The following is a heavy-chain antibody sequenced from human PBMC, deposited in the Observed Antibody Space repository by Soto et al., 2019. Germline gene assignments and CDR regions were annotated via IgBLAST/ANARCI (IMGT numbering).Heavy chain of an antibody. J-gene: IGHJ3*01. CDR1: GYTFTNYA. CDR2: INAGNANT. V-gene: IGHV1-3*01. D-gene: IGHD2-2*01. Sequence: QVQLVQSGAEVKKPGASVKVSCKASGYTFTNYAIHWVRQAPGQRLEWMGWINAGNANTKYSKKFLGRVTITRDTSASTAYMELSRLTSEDTAVYFCASGVVPAAMWVAFDFWGQGTMVTVSS. CDR3: ASGVVPAAMWVAFDF.